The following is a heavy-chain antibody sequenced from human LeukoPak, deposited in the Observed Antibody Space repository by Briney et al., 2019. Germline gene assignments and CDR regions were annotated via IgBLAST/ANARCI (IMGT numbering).Heavy chain of an antibody. Sequence: PGRSLRLSCAASGFTFSSYGMHWVRQAPGKGLEWVAVIWYDGSNKYYADSVKGRFTISRDNSKNTLYLQMNSLRGEDTAVYYCVRGRGSYGWFDPWGQGTLVTVSS. CDR1: GFTFSSYG. D-gene: IGHD3-10*01. CDR2: IWYDGSNK. CDR3: VRGRGSYGWFDP. V-gene: IGHV3-33*01. J-gene: IGHJ5*02.